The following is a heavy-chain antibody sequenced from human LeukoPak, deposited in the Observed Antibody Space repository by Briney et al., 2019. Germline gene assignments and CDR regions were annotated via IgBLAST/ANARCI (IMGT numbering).Heavy chain of an antibody. D-gene: IGHD3-3*01. Sequence: GASVKVSCKASGYNFVSYGIDWVRQAPGQGLEWLGWISPYSGTTIYAQNLQGRVTMTTEISTSTAYMELGNLKSDDTAVYFCARDPNYDFWSGSYTRWFDPWGQGTLVTVSS. J-gene: IGHJ5*02. CDR3: ARDPNYDFWSGSYTRWFDP. CDR2: ISPYSGTT. CDR1: GYNFVSYG. V-gene: IGHV1-18*04.